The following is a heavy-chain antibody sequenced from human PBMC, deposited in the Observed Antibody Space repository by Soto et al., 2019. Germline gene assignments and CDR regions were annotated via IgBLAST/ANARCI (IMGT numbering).Heavy chain of an antibody. CDR1: GFTFSSYA. CDR2: ISGSGGST. V-gene: IGHV3-23*01. CDR3: VKLRLELLYLDS. J-gene: IGHJ4*02. Sequence: GSLRLSCAASGFTFSSYAMSWVRQAPGKGLEWVSAISGSGGSTYYADSGKGRFTISRDNSKNTLYLQMNSLRADDTAVYYCVKLRLELLYLDSWGLGALVTVSS. D-gene: IGHD1-7*01.